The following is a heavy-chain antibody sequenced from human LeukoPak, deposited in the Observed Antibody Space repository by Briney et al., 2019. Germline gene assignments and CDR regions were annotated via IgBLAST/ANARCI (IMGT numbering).Heavy chain of an antibody. CDR1: GFSSSYA. CDR2: IKKDGSEK. Sequence: PGGSLRLSCAASGFSSSYAVSWVRQAPGKGLEWVANIKKDGSEKFYVDSVKGRFTISRDNAKNSLYLQMNSLRAEDTAVYYCARYDYGGNYHYWGQGTLVTVSS. CDR3: ARYDYGGNYHY. J-gene: IGHJ4*02. D-gene: IGHD4-23*01. V-gene: IGHV3-7*04.